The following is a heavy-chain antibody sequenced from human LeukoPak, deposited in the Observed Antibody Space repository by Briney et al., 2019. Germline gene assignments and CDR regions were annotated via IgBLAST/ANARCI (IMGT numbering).Heavy chain of an antibody. Sequence: SETLSLTCTVSGVSISSSYSYWGWIRQPPGMGLEWIGSIYYTGNTYYNPSLKSRVTISVDTSKNQFSLKLSSVTAADTAVYYCVRPDDNSFDFWGQGTRVTVSS. CDR2: IYYTGNT. CDR3: VRPDDNSFDF. D-gene: IGHD3-9*01. V-gene: IGHV4-39*01. J-gene: IGHJ3*01. CDR1: GVSISSSYSY.